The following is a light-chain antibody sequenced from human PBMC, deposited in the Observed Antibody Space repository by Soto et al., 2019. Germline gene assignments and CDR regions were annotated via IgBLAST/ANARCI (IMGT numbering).Light chain of an antibody. J-gene: IGKJ1*01. Sequence: IQMTQSPSSLSASVGDRVTMTCRASQSIGSYVNWYQEKPGEAPKVLIFAASSLHSGVPSRFSGSGSGTDFTHTISTLQPEDFATYYCQQSYSTAWTFGQGTKVDIK. CDR1: QSIGSY. V-gene: IGKV1-39*01. CDR3: QQSYSTAWT. CDR2: AAS.